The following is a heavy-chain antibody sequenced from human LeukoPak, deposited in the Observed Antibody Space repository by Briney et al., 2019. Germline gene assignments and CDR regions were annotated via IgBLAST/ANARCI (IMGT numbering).Heavy chain of an antibody. CDR2: IYGDDNT. D-gene: IGHD3-16*01. CDR3: ASHWGGY. CDR1: GFTVSSNY. Sequence: GGSLRLSCAASGFTVSSNYISWVRQAPGKGLEWVSLIYGDDNTYYADSVKGRFTIFRDNSKNTLYLQMNSLRAEDTALYYCASHWGGYWGQGTLVTVSS. V-gene: IGHV3-53*01. J-gene: IGHJ4*02.